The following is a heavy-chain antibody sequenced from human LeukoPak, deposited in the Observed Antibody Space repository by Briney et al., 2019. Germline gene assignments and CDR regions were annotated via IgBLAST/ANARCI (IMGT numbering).Heavy chain of an antibody. Sequence: GGSLRLSCATAGFTFSAFSMYWVRQAPGKGLEYVAGISYNGGSIEYSDSVKGRFTISRDESKNTLSLQMGSLRADDMAVYYCARRALHAGGYRGYHFDYWGQGTLVTVSS. CDR1: GFTFSAFS. J-gene: IGHJ4*02. D-gene: IGHD5-12*01. CDR3: ARRALHAGGYRGYHFDY. CDR2: ISYNGGSI. V-gene: IGHV3-64*02.